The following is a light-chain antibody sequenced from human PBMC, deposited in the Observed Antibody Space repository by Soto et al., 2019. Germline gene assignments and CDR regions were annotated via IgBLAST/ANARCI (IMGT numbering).Light chain of an antibody. CDR2: EVS. J-gene: IGLJ3*02. Sequence: QSALTQPASMSGSPGQSITISCTGTSNDVGGYNYVSWYQQHPGKAPKLMIFEVSNRPSGVSNRFSGSKSGSTAFLTVSGVQAEDEADYYCSSYAERNSVLFGGGTKLTVL. CDR3: SSYAERNSVL. V-gene: IGLV2-14*01. CDR1: SNDVGGYNY.